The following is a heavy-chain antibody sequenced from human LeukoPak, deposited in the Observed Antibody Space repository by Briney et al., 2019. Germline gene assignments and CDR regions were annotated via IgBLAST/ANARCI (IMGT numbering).Heavy chain of an antibody. V-gene: IGHV1-2*04. J-gene: IGHJ4*02. CDR3: AREAGSWYPVGYFDY. D-gene: IGHD6-13*01. CDR1: GYTFTGYY. Sequence: ASVKVSCKASGYTFTGYYMHWVRQAPGQGLEWMGWINPNSGGTNYAQKFQGWVTMTGDTSISTAYMELSRLRSDDTAVYYCAREAGSWYPVGYFDYWGQGTLVTVSS. CDR2: INPNSGGT.